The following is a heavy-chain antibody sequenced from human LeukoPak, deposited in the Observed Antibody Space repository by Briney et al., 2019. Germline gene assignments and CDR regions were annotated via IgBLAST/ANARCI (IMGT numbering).Heavy chain of an antibody. V-gene: IGHV3-9*03. CDR2: ISWNSGSI. Sequence: LSLTCAVYGGSFSGYYWSWIRQPPGKGLEWVSGISWNSGSIGYADSVKGRFTISRDNAKNSLYLQMNSLRAEDMALYYCAKGDIAVAGTTFDYWGQGTLVTVSS. CDR1: GGSFSGYY. D-gene: IGHD6-19*01. CDR3: AKGDIAVAGTTFDY. J-gene: IGHJ4*02.